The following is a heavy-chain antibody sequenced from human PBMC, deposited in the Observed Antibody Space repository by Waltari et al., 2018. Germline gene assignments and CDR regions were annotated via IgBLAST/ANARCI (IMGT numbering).Heavy chain of an antibody. CDR1: GGTFSSYA. J-gene: IGHJ4*02. V-gene: IGHV1-69*10. CDR3: ARVIDYSLGAPDY. D-gene: IGHD4-4*01. CDR2: IIPILGIA. Sequence: QVQLVQSGAEVKKPGSSVKVSCKASGGTFSSYAISWVRQAPGQGLEWMGGIIPILGIANYAQKFQGRVTITADKSTSTAYMELSSLRSDDTAVYYCARVIDYSLGAPDYWGQGTLVTVSS.